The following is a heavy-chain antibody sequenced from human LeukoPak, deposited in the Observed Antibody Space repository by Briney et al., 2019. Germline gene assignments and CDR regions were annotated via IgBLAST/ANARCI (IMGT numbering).Heavy chain of an antibody. D-gene: IGHD2-21*02. CDR3: ARGVMGIVVVAATNFDY. V-gene: IGHV4-39*07. CDR1: GGSISSSSYY. Sequence: SETLSLTCTVSGGSISSSSYYWGWIRQPPGKGLEWIGSIYYSGSTYYNPSLKSRVTISVDTSKNQFSLKLSSVTAADTAVYYCARGVMGIVVVAATNFDYWGQGTLVTVSS. J-gene: IGHJ4*02. CDR2: IYYSGST.